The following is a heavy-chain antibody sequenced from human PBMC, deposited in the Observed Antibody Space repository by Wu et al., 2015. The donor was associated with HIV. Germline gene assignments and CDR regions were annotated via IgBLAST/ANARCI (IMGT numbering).Heavy chain of an antibody. D-gene: IGHD2-8*01. CDR2: INPQSDDT. CDR1: GYTFTAYY. CDR3: LTAIDGVAY. J-gene: IGHJ4*02. Sequence: QVQLVQSGAELRKSGASAKVSCTATGYTFTAYYVHWVRQAPGQGLEWMGCINPQSDDTKYAQKFQGRVTMTRDTSTNTAYMELSGLTFDDTAMYYCLTAIDGVAYWGQGTLVTVSS. V-gene: IGHV1-2*02.